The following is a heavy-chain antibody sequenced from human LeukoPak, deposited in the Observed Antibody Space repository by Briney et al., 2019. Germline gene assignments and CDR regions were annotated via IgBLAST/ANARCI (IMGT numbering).Heavy chain of an antibody. V-gene: IGHV3-23*01. D-gene: IGHD2-15*01. CDR3: AKDLRGTSGISWYFDY. CDR1: GFTFSTYA. Sequence: PGGSLRLSCAVSGFTFSTYAMSWVRQAPGKGLEWVSAISGSGGSTYYADCQKGRSTISRDNSKNPLSLQMNSLRVEDTAVYYCAKDLRGTSGISWYFDYWGQGTLVTVSS. J-gene: IGHJ4*02. CDR2: ISGSGGST.